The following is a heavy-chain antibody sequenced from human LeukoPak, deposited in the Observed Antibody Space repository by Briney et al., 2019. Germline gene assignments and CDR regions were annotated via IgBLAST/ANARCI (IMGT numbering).Heavy chain of an antibody. Sequence: SETLSLTCTVSGDSISSYYWSWIRQPPGKGLEWIAFVYYTGTTNYNPSPKSRATMSVDTSKNQFSLKLTSVTAADTAVYYCARDPGSSWFDYWGQGTLVTVSP. CDR2: VYYTGTT. J-gene: IGHJ4*02. CDR3: ARDPGSSWFDY. V-gene: IGHV4-59*01. CDR1: GDSISSYY. D-gene: IGHD6-13*01.